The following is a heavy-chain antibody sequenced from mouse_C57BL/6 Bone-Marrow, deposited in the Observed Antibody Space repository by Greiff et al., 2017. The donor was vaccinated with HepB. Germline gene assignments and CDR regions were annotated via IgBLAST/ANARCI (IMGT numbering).Heavy chain of an antibody. D-gene: IGHD2-4*01. CDR3: TTSYDYGEFAY. CDR1: GFNIKDDY. V-gene: IGHV14-4*01. CDR2: IDPENGDT. J-gene: IGHJ3*01. Sequence: VQLKQSGAELVRPGASVKLSCTASGFNIKDDYMHWVKQRPEQGLEWIGWIDPENGDTEYASKFQGKATITADTSSNTAYLQLSSLTSEDTAVYYCTTSYDYGEFAYWGQGTLVTVSA.